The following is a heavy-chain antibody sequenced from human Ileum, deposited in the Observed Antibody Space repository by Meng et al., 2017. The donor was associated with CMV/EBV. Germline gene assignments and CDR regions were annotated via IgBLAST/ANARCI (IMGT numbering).Heavy chain of an antibody. CDR2: LRTSGTI. CDR3: GRAGARGVPVDI. D-gene: IGHD3-10*01. J-gene: IGHJ4*02. CDR1: GGPISDYP. Sequence: HVQLKERGPGRVKPSETLSPPFSVSGGPISDYPWTWIRKSAGKGLQWLGRLRTSGTIDHNPSFKSRVTLSIDTSKNQFSLKLTSVTAADTAVYYCGRAGARGVPVDIWGQGTLVTVSS. V-gene: IGHV4-4*07.